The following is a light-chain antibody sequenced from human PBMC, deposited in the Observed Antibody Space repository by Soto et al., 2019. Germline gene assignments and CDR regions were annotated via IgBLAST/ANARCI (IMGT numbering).Light chain of an antibody. Sequence: EIVMTQSPATLSVSPGERATLSCRASQSISINLAWYQQKPGQAPSLLIYGASTRATGIPARFSGSGSGTEFTLTISSLQSEDFAVYYCQQYSNRPYTFGQGTKLDFK. CDR1: QSISIN. J-gene: IGKJ2*01. V-gene: IGKV3-15*01. CDR3: QQYSNRPYT. CDR2: GAS.